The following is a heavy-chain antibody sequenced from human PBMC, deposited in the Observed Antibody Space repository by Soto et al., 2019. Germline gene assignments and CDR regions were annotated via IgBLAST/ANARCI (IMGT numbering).Heavy chain of an antibody. CDR3: ARVGFTTRYYYYGMDV. J-gene: IGHJ6*02. Sequence: GGSLRLSCAASGFTFSSYAMHWVRQAPGKGLEWVAVISYDGSNKYYADSVKGRFTISRDNFKHTLYLQMNSLRAEDTAVYYCARVGFTTRYYYYGMDVWGQGTTVTVSS. D-gene: IGHD1-1*01. V-gene: IGHV3-30-3*01. CDR1: GFTFSSYA. CDR2: ISYDGSNK.